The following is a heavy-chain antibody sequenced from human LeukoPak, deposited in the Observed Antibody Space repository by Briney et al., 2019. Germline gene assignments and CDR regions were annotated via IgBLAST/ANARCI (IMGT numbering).Heavy chain of an antibody. Sequence: GGSLRLSCAASGFTFSNYAMHWVRQAPGKGLEWVAFIRYDGTNKYYSDSVKGRFTISRDNSKNTLYLRMNSLRVEDTAIYYCAKDAVGRFHSGYFQHWGQGTLVTVSS. D-gene: IGHD3-3*01. CDR3: AKDAVGRFHSGYFQH. J-gene: IGHJ1*01. CDR2: IRYDGTNK. CDR1: GFTFSNYA. V-gene: IGHV3-30*02.